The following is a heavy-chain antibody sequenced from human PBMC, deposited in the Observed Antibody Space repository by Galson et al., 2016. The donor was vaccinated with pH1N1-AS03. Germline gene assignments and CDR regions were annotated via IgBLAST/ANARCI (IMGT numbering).Heavy chain of an antibody. Sequence: ETLSLTCSVSGASVSHYASYWGWIRQAPGKGLEWIATVSARGTTYHNPSLDSPLTISLDTSKNHFSLTLTSVTAADTAMYYCARNRRDCSGGSCSQDGWFDPWGQGTLVVVSS. CDR1: GASVSHYASY. V-gene: IGHV4-39*07. J-gene: IGHJ5*02. CDR2: VSARGTT. CDR3: ARNRRDCSGGSCSQDGWFDP. D-gene: IGHD2-15*01.